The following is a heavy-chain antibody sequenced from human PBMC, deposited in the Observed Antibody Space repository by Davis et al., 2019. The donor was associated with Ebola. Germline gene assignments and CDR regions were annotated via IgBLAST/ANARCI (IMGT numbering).Heavy chain of an antibody. J-gene: IGHJ4*02. CDR3: ARAQFGDVVLDY. CDR1: GFTFRTYD. Sequence: SLNPSCAASGFTFRTYDMHWVRQTTGKRLEWVSVIGTAGDTYYRGSVKGRFTISRENARNSLYLQMNSLTAGDTAVYYCARAQFGDVVLDYWGQGTLVTVSS. CDR2: IGTAGDT. V-gene: IGHV3-13*01. D-gene: IGHD4-17*01.